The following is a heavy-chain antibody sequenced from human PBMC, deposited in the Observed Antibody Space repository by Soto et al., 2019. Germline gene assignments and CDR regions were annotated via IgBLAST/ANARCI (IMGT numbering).Heavy chain of an antibody. CDR3: ARSGEILQTFDS. CDR1: LVSFSDYS. Sequence: LXVSCVVSLVSFSDYSINWVRQAPGKGLEWVALISGSSSYIYYADSVKGRFTISRDNAKNSLFLQMDSLRVEDTAVYYCARSGEILQTFDSWGQGTLVTVSS. V-gene: IGHV3-21*01. J-gene: IGHJ4*02. D-gene: IGHD1-26*01. CDR2: ISGSSSYI.